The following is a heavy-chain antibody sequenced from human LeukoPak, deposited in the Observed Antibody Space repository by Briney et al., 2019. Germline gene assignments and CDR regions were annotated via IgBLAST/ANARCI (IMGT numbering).Heavy chain of an antibody. D-gene: IGHD3-10*01. V-gene: IGHV4-34*01. Sequence: PSETLSLACAVYGGSFSGYYWSWIRQPPGKGLEWIGEINHSGSTNYNPSLKSRVTISVDTSKNQFSLKLSSVTAADTAVYYCARPAPRYYYGSGSYYFDYWGQGTLVTVSS. CDR1: GGSFSGYY. CDR2: INHSGST. CDR3: ARPAPRYYYGSGSYYFDY. J-gene: IGHJ4*02.